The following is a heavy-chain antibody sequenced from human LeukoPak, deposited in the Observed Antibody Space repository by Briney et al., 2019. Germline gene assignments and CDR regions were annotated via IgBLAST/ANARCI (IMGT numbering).Heavy chain of an antibody. J-gene: IGHJ4*02. V-gene: IGHV3-23*01. CDR1: GFTFSSYW. CDR2: IGLRGGST. D-gene: IGHD3-22*01. CDR3: AKLGGYYDNSGSRYFDY. Sequence: PGGSLRLSCAASGFTFSSYWMSWVRQAPGKGLEWGSAIGLRGGSTYYADSVKGRFTVSRDNSKNTLYLQMNSLRADDTVVYYCAKLGGYYDNSGSRYFDYWGQGTLVTVSS.